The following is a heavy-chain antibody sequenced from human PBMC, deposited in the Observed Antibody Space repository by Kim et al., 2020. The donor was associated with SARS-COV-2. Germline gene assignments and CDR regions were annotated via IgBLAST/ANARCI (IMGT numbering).Heavy chain of an antibody. V-gene: IGHV3-23*01. J-gene: IGHJ6*02. D-gene: IGHD6-19*01. Sequence: GGSLRLSCAVSGFTLSSYVTAWVRQTPGKGLEWAAGSSGGGDRTYDADPVKGRFNIYRDNSKKKVFLVMYSLRAEETATYYCLGYKVWLDGGGLDAWGQG. CDR2: SSGGGDRT. CDR1: GFTLSSYV. CDR3: LGYKVWLDGGGLDA.